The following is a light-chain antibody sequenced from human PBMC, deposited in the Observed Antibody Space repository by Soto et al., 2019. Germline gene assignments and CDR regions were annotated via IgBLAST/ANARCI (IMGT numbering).Light chain of an antibody. CDR3: SAYTSSSTQV. CDR2: DVS. CDR1: SSDVGGYNY. Sequence: QSALTQPASVSGSPGQSITISCTGTSSDVGGYNYVSWYQQHTGKAPKLRIYDVSNRPSGVSNRFSGSKSGNTASLTISGLQADDEADYYCSAYTSSSTQVFGGGTKLTVL. J-gene: IGLJ2*01. V-gene: IGLV2-14*01.